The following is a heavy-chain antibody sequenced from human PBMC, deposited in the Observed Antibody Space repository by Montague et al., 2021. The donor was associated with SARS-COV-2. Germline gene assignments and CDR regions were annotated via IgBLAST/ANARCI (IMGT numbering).Heavy chain of an antibody. J-gene: IGHJ4*02. D-gene: IGHD3-10*01. CDR1: GSTFRSYW. V-gene: IGHV3-74*01. CDR3: VRPLWFGDSDYYFDS. Sequence: SLRLSCAASGSTFRSYWMHWVRQVPGRGLVWVSRIRPDGTSTHYAASVKGRFVISRDNAKNTLSLEMTNLRVDDTAIYYCVRPLWFGDSDYYFDSWGQGTLVSVSS. CDR2: IRPDGTST.